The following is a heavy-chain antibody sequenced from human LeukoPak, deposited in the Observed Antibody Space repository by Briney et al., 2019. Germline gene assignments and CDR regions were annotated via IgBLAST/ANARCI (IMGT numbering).Heavy chain of an antibody. Sequence: SQTLSLTCAISGDSVSSNSAAWNWIRQSPSRGLEWLGRTYYRSKWFNDYAESVKSRITTNPDTDKNQFSLQLNSVTPEDTAVYYCARQTSSSWSQDHWGQGALVIVSS. CDR3: ARQTSSSWSQDH. CDR1: GDSVSSNSAA. D-gene: IGHD6-13*01. V-gene: IGHV6-1*01. CDR2: TYYRSKWFN. J-gene: IGHJ4*02.